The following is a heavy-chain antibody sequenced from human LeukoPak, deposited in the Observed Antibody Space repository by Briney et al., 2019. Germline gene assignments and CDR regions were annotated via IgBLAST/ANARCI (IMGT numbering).Heavy chain of an antibody. CDR1: GFTFSRHS. CDR3: ARDSGTYLDAFDT. Sequence: GGSLGLSCAASGFTFSRHSINWVRQAPGKVLECVSSISSSSSYIYYADSVKGRFTISRDNAKNSLYPQMNSLRAEDTDVYYCARDSGTYLDAFDTWGPGTMVTVSS. V-gene: IGHV3-21*01. CDR2: ISSSSSYI. D-gene: IGHD6-25*01. J-gene: IGHJ3*02.